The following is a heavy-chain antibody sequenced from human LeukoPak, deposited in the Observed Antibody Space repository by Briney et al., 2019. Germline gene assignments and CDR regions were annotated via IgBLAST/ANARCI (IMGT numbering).Heavy chain of an antibody. CDR1: GSLFASYW. D-gene: IGHD3-10*01. Sequence: GAPLHISSQGSGSLFASYWIGWVRQLPGKALEWMGIIYPGGSDTRYSPSFQGQVNLSAYKSISTAYLHWSSLKASDTAMYYCARHSPSEIYGEFDYWGQGTLVTVSS. V-gene: IGHV5-51*01. CDR2: IYPGGSDT. J-gene: IGHJ4*02. CDR3: ARHSPSEIYGEFDY.